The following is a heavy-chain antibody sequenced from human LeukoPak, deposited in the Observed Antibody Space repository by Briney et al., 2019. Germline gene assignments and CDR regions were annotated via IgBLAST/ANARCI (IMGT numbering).Heavy chain of an antibody. CDR2: IYTSGST. Sequence: SQTLSLTCTVSGGSISSGDYYWSWIRQPAGKGLEWIGRIYTSGSTNYNPSLKSRVTISVDTSKNQFSLKLSSVTAADTAVYYCAREGSRITIFGVAMNWFDPWGQGTLVTVSS. CDR1: GGSISSGDYY. D-gene: IGHD3-3*01. CDR3: AREGSRITIFGVAMNWFDP. J-gene: IGHJ5*02. V-gene: IGHV4-61*02.